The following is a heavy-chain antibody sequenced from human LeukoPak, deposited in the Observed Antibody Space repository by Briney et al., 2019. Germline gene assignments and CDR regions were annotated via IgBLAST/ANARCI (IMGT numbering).Heavy chain of an antibody. J-gene: IGHJ4*02. D-gene: IGHD3-22*01. CDR2: ITSSGDGT. Sequence: GGSLRLSCAASGFAFSIYAMSWVRQAPGKGLQWVSSITSSGDGTYYADSVKGRFTISRDNSENMLYLQMNSLRVEDTAVYFCAKDRPNYYGGNGHYYRRDGDYWGQGTLVTVSS. V-gene: IGHV3-23*01. CDR3: AKDRPNYYGGNGHYYRRDGDY. CDR1: GFAFSIYA.